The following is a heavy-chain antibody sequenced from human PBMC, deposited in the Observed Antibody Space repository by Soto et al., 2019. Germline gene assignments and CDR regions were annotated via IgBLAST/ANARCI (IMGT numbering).Heavy chain of an antibody. CDR2: ISYDGSNK. CDR3: ARAPSYSYDSSGYSGFDY. CDR1: GFTFSSYA. D-gene: IGHD3-22*01. J-gene: IGHJ4*02. Sequence: QVQLVESGGGVVQPGRSLRLSCAASGFTFSSYAMHWVRQAPGKGLEWVAVISYDGSNKYYADSVKGRFTISRDNSKNTLYLQMNSLRAEDTAVYYCARAPSYSYDSSGYSGFDYWGQGTLVTVSS. V-gene: IGHV3-30-3*01.